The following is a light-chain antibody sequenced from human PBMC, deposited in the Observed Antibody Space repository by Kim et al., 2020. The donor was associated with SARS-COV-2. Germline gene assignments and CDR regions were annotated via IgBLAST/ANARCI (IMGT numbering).Light chain of an antibody. J-gene: IGKJ5*01. Sequence: EIVLTQSPGTLSLSPGERATLSCRASQSVSSNYLAWYQQKPGHATRLLIYGASNRAAVIPDWFSGSWSGTVFTLTISRLAPEDLAVYCYQHYGSSLLTFGQGTRLEIK. V-gene: IGKV3-20*01. CDR2: GAS. CDR3: QHYGSSLLT. CDR1: QSVSSNY.